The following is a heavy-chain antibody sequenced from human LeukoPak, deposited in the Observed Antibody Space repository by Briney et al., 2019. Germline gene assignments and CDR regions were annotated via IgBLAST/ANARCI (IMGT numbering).Heavy chain of an antibody. D-gene: IGHD3-22*01. J-gene: IGHJ4*02. CDR1: GFTFSSYW. CDR2: IKQDGSEK. V-gene: IGHV3-7*03. Sequence: GGSLRLSCAASGFTFSSYWMSWVRQAPGKGLEWVANIKQDGSEKYYVDSVKGRFTISRDNAKNSLYLQMNSLRAEDTAVYYCATPLDYYDSSGFHQGGDWGQGTLVTVSS. CDR3: ATPLDYYDSSGFHQGGD.